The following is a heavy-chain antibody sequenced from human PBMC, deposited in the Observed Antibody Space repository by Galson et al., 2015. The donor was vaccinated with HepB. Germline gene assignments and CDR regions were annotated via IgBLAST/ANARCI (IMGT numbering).Heavy chain of an antibody. J-gene: IGHJ4*02. Sequence: SLRLSCAASGFTFSNYAMHWVRQAPGKGLEWVALISYDETIKYYVDSVKGRFTMSRDNSKNTLFVQMSSLGVEDTAVYYCARGNSSSSLDYWGQGTLVTVSS. CDR2: ISYDETIK. V-gene: IGHV3-30-3*01. CDR3: ARGNSSSSLDY. D-gene: IGHD6-6*01. CDR1: GFTFSNYA.